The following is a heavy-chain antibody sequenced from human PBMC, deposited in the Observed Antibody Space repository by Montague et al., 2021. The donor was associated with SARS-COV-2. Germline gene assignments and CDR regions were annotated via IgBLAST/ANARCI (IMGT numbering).Heavy chain of an antibody. J-gene: IGHJ4*02. Sequence: SETLSLTCEVSGGSMSGYYWTWIRQSPGKGLEWIGYVHYTGSTKYNPSLKTRVSLSLDTPKNHFSLHLSSVTAAGTAIYFCARAQNTCFIANCVNYFDVWGLGALVTVS. CDR2: VHYTGST. CDR3: ARAQNTCFIANCVNYFDV. V-gene: IGHV4-59*01. D-gene: IGHD1-1*01. CDR1: GGSMSGYY.